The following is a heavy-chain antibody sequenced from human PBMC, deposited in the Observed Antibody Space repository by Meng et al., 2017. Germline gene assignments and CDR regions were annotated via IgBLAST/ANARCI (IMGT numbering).Heavy chain of an antibody. CDR2: INSDGSST. J-gene: IGHJ3*02. CDR3: ARAASGSAFDI. CDR1: GFTFSNAW. V-gene: IGHV3-74*02. D-gene: IGHD3-10*01. Sequence: VQQVEFGGGLVKPGGSLRLSCAASGFTFSNAWMSWVRQAPGKGLVWVSRINSDGSSTSYADSVKGRFTISRDNAKNTLYLQMNSLRAEDTAVYYCARAASGSAFDIWGQGTMVTVSS.